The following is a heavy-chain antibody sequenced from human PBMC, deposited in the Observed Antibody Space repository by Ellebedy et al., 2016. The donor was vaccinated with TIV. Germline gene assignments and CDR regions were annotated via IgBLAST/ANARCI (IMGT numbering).Heavy chain of an antibody. CDR1: GFTFSDYY. D-gene: IGHD3-10*01. CDR2: ISSSGSTI. CDR3: AGWAMVRGVN. J-gene: IGHJ4*02. Sequence: GESLKISCAASGFTFSDYYMSWIRQAPGKGLEWVSYISSSGSTIYYADSVKGRFTISRDNAKNSLYLQMNSLRAEDTAVYYWAGWAMVRGVNWGQGTLVTVSS. V-gene: IGHV3-11*01.